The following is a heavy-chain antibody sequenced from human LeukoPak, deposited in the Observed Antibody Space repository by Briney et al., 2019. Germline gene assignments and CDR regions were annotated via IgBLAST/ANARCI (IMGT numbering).Heavy chain of an antibody. V-gene: IGHV3-23*01. CDR2: ISGSGGST. CDR1: GFTFSSYA. CDR3: AKDGDYGDSYFDY. Sequence: GGSLRLSCAASGFTFSSYAMSWVRQAPGEGLEWVSAISGSGGSTYYADSVKGRFTVSRDNSKNTLYLQMNSLRAEDTAVYYCAKDGDYGDSYFDYWGQGTLVTVSS. J-gene: IGHJ4*02. D-gene: IGHD4-17*01.